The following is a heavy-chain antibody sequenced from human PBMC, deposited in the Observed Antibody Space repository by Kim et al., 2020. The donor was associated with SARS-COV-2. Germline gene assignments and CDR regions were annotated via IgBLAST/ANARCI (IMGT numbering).Heavy chain of an antibody. CDR2: ITHSGST. D-gene: IGHD3-10*01. V-gene: IGHV4-34*01. CDR1: GGSFSGYY. Sequence: SETLSLTCAVYGGSFSGYYWSWIRQPPGKGLEWIGEITHSGSTNYNPSLKSRVTILVDTSNNHFSLKLSSVTAADTAVYYCARRGFGELSLDYCGQGTLV. CDR3: ARRGFGELSLDY. J-gene: IGHJ4*02.